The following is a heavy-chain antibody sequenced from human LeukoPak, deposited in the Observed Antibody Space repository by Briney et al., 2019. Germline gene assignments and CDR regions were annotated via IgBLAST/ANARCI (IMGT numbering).Heavy chain of an antibody. CDR2: IFNTGNT. CDR3: ASRPADTTWYEVFDY. D-gene: IGHD6-13*01. V-gene: IGHV4-59*11. CDR1: GGSINSHY. J-gene: IGHJ4*02. Sequence: SETLSLTCSVSGGSINSHYWSWIRQPPGKRLEWIGYIFNTGNTNYNPSLASRVTMSVDTSRAQFFLRLSPVTAADTAIYYCASRPADTTWYEVFDYWSQGTLVTVSS.